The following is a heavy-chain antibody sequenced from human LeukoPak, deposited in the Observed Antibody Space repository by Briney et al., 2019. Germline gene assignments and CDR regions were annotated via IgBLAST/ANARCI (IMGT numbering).Heavy chain of an antibody. CDR1: GITFSSYA. Sequence: GGSLRLSCAASGITFSSYAMIWVRQAPGKGLEWVSAISGSGGSTHYADSVKGRFTISRDNSKNTLYLQLNSLRVEDTAVYYCAKDRSAARVGATPTYYFDYWGQGTLVTVSS. J-gene: IGHJ4*02. V-gene: IGHV3-23*01. CDR3: AKDRSAARVGATPTYYFDY. D-gene: IGHD1-26*01. CDR2: ISGSGGST.